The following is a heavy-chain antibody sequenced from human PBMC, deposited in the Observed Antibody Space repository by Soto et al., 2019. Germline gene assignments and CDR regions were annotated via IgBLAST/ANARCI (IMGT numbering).Heavy chain of an antibody. V-gene: IGHV6-1*01. Sequence: SPTLSLPCAISGDSVSSNSAAWTWIRQSPSRGLEWLGRTYYRSKWYNDYAVSVKSRITINPDTSKNQFSLQLNSVTPEDTAVYYCARGTGSTIDYWGQGTLVTVSS. CDR2: TYYRSKWYN. J-gene: IGHJ4*02. CDR1: GDSVSSNSAA. D-gene: IGHD3-10*01. CDR3: ARGTGSTIDY.